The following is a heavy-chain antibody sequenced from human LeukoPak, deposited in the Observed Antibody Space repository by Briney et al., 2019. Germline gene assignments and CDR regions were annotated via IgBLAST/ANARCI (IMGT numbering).Heavy chain of an antibody. CDR3: ARKPIVNSAWYYFDY. Sequence: SETLSLTCAVYGGSFSGYYWSWIRQPPGKGLEWIGNIYYSGSAYYNPSLKSRVTMSVDTSKNQFSLKLSSVTAADTAVYYCARKPIVNSAWYYFDYWGQGTLVTVSS. V-gene: IGHV4-34*01. D-gene: IGHD3-22*01. J-gene: IGHJ4*02. CDR1: GGSFSGYY. CDR2: IYYSGSA.